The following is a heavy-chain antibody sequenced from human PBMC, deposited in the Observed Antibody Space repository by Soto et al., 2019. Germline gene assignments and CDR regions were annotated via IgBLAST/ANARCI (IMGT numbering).Heavy chain of an antibody. V-gene: IGHV1-2*04. J-gene: IGHJ6*02. CDR3: ARSNPHYYGSGSYYGMDF. Sequence: ASVKVSCKASGYTFTGYYMHWVRQAPGQGLEWMGWINPNSGGTNYAQKFQGWVTMTRDTSISTAYMELSRLRSDDTAVYYCARSNPHYYGSGSYYGMDFWGQGTKVTVSS. D-gene: IGHD3-10*01. CDR1: GYTFTGYY. CDR2: INPNSGGT.